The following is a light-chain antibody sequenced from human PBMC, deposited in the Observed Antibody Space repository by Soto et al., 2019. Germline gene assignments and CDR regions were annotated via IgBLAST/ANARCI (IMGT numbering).Light chain of an antibody. J-gene: IGLJ3*02. CDR3: ETWDRNTRV. CDR1: SGHSSYV. V-gene: IGLV4-60*02. Sequence: QLVLTQSSSASASLGSSVKLTCTLSSGHSSYVIAWHQQQPGKAPRYLMKVEGSGSYNKGSGVPDRLSGSSSGADRYLTISNLQFEDEADYYCETWDRNTRVFGGGTKLTVL. CDR2: VEGSGSY.